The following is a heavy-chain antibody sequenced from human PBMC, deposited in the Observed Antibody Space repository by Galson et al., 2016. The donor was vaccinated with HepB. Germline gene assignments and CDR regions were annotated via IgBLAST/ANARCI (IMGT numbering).Heavy chain of an antibody. J-gene: IGHJ4*02. CDR3: ALRGGA. V-gene: IGHV3-48*02. Sequence: SLRLSCAASGFTFSSYSMNWVRQAPGKGLEWVSYINNRSSRIYYADFVKGRFTIARDNAKNLRYWQMNSLRDEDTALYYCALRGGAWGQGTLGTVSS. CDR2: INNRSSRI. D-gene: IGHD3-16*01. CDR1: GFTFSSYS.